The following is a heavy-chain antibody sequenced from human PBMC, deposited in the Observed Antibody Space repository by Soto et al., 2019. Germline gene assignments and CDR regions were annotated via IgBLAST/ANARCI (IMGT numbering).Heavy chain of an antibody. CDR3: ASIRGYSGWFDP. D-gene: IGHD5-18*01. J-gene: IGHJ5*02. Sequence: SETLSLTXSVSGASISSYYYTWIRQTPGKGLEWIGYIYLGGSINYNPSFKSRVIISVDTSKNHFSVRLSSVTAADTAIYYCASIRGYSGWFDPWGQGIPVTVSS. CDR2: IYLGGSI. CDR1: GASISSYY. V-gene: IGHV4-59*01.